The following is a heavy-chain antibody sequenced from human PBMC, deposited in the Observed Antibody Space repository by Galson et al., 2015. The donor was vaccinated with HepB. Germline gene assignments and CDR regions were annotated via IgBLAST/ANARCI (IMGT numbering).Heavy chain of an antibody. J-gene: IGHJ4*02. CDR1: GFTFSSYA. V-gene: IGHV3-23*01. D-gene: IGHD2-2*01. CDR2: ISGSGGST. Sequence: SLRLSCAASGFTFSSYAMSWVRQAPGKGLEWVSTISGSGGSTYYADSVKGRFTISRDNSKNTLYLQMNSLRAEDTALYYCAKSLSSTSCYYFDYWGQGTLVTVSS. CDR3: AKSLSSTSCYYFDY.